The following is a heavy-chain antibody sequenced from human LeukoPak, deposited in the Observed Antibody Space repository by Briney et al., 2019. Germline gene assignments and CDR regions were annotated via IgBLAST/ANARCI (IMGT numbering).Heavy chain of an antibody. CDR3: ARVYSYGLAAFDY. Sequence: GGSLRLSCAASGFTVSSNYMSWVRQAPGKGLEWVSVIYSGGSTYYVDSVKGRFTISRDNSKNTLYLQMNSLRAEDTAVYYCARVYSYGLAAFDYWGQGTLVTVSS. CDR1: GFTVSSNY. CDR2: IYSGGST. D-gene: IGHD5-18*01. V-gene: IGHV3-53*01. J-gene: IGHJ4*02.